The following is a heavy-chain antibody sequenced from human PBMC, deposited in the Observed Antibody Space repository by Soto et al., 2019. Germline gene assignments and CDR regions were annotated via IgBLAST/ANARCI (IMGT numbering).Heavy chain of an antibody. Sequence: GASVKVSCKASGYTFTSYGISWVRQAPGQGLEWMGWISAYNGNTNYAQKLQGRVTMTTDTSTSTAYMELRSLRSDDTAVYYCARRYGSGSYYPYLYYFDYWGQGTLVTVSS. CDR1: GYTFTSYG. J-gene: IGHJ4*02. CDR3: ARRYGSGSYYPYLYYFDY. CDR2: ISAYNGNT. D-gene: IGHD3-10*01. V-gene: IGHV1-18*01.